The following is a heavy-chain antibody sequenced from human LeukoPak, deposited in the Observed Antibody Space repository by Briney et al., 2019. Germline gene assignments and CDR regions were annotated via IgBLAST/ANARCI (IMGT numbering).Heavy chain of an antibody. V-gene: IGHV3-74*01. Sequence: PGGSLRLSCAASGFTFSSYRMHWVRQAPGQGLVSVSHISSDGSSTTYADSVKGRFTISRDNVKNTLYLQMNSLRAEDTAVYYCARVLGYSTSLGDYWGQGTLVTVSS. CDR3: ARVLGYSTSLGDY. J-gene: IGHJ4*02. D-gene: IGHD4-11*01. CDR2: ISSDGSST. CDR1: GFTFSSYR.